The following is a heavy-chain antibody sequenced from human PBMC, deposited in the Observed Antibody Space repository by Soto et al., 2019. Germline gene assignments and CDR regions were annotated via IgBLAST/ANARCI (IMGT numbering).Heavy chain of an antibody. Sequence: GGSLRLSCATSGFSFNDYAMYWVRQAPAQGLEWVAIISSDGHHQFYLDNLRGRFTVSRDNAKNTLYLQMNSLRPEDTDVYYCSRGTYYPQSSGLHADYWGPGTVVTVS. J-gene: IGHJ4*02. CDR2: ISSDGHHQ. D-gene: IGHD3-22*01. CDR1: GFSFNDYA. CDR3: SRGTYYPQSSGLHADY. V-gene: IGHV3-30*03.